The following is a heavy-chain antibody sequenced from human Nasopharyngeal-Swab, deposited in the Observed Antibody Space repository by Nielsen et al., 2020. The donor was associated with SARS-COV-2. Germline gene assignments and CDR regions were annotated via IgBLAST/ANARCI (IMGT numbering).Heavy chain of an antibody. Sequence: GESLKISCAASGFTFSSYAMYWVRQAPGKGLEWVSFISYDGSNKYYADSVKGRFTISRDNSKNTLYLQMNSLRAEDTAVYYCAKLSCRTNMDNYYGSGSTWRFFDYWGQGTLVTVSS. CDR1: GFTFSSYA. D-gene: IGHD3-10*01. J-gene: IGHJ4*02. CDR3: AKLSCRTNMDNYYGSGSTWRFFDY. CDR2: ISYDGSNK. V-gene: IGHV3-30-3*01.